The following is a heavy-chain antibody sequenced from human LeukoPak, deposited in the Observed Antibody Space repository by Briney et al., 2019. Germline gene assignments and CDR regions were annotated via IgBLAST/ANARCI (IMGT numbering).Heavy chain of an antibody. J-gene: IGHJ4*02. CDR2: ISYDGTKK. V-gene: IGHV3-30*04. D-gene: IGHD5-12*01. CDR1: GFTFSSFS. CDR3: ARDGGDGYNVIDY. Sequence: GGSLRLSCAASGFTFSSFSMHWVRQAPGKGLGSLAVISYDGTKKYYADSVKGRFTISRDNSKNTLYLQTNSLRVEDTAVYYCARDGGDGYNVIDYWGQGTLVTVSS.